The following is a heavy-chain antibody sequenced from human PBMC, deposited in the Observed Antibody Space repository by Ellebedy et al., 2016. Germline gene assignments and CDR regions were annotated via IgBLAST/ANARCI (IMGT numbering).Heavy chain of an antibody. J-gene: IGHJ4*02. CDR2: INHSGST. CDR1: GGSFSGYY. D-gene: IGHD3-3*01. Sequence: SETLSLXXAVYGGSFSGYYWSWIRQPPGKGLEWIGEINHSGSTNYNPSLKSRVTMSVDTSKNQFSLKLSSVTAADTAVYYCAREEGITIFGVVINYFDYWGQGTLVTVSS. V-gene: IGHV4-34*01. CDR3: AREEGITIFGVVINYFDY.